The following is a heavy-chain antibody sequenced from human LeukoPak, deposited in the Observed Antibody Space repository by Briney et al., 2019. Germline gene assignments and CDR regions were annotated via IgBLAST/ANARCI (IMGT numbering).Heavy chain of an antibody. J-gene: IGHJ5*02. Sequence: SETLSLTCTVSGDSISSGDYYWSWIRQPAGKGLEWIGRISSSGSTNYNPSLKSRVTISVDTSKNQFSLKLSSVTAADTAVYYCARRPRGVTPNWFDPWGQGTLVTVSS. CDR2: ISSSGST. D-gene: IGHD3-10*01. V-gene: IGHV4-61*02. CDR3: ARRPRGVTPNWFDP. CDR1: GDSISSGDYY.